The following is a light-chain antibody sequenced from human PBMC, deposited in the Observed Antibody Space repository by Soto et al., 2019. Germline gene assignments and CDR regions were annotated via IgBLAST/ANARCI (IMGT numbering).Light chain of an antibody. V-gene: IGKV1-39*01. Sequence: DIQMTQSPSSLSASVGDRVTISCRASQSISTYLNWYQQKPGKAPKLLIYGAFNLQSGVPSRFSGSGSGTDYTLTISSLQPEDFTTYYCQQSYSMPSTFGGGTKVEIK. CDR1: QSISTY. CDR2: GAF. CDR3: QQSYSMPST. J-gene: IGKJ4*01.